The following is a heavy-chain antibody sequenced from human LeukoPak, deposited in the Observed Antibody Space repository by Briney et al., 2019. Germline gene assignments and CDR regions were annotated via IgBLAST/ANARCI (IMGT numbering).Heavy chain of an antibody. CDR2: IKSKTDVGTT. D-gene: IGHD2-2*01. V-gene: IGHV3-15*01. CDR3: TTVVPAGSTPQS. CDR1: GFTFSNAW. J-gene: IGHJ5*02. Sequence: KPGGSLRLSCAASGFTFSNAWMSWVRQAPGMGREWCGRIKSKTDVGTTDYAAPVKGRFTISRDDSKNTLHLQMNSLKTEDTAVYYCTTVVPAGSTPQSWGQGTLVTVSS.